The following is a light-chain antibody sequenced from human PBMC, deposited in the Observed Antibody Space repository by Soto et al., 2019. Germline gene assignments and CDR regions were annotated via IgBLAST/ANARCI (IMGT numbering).Light chain of an antibody. CDR1: SSDVGGYNY. CDR2: DVS. CDR3: CSYAASNTLV. J-gene: IGLJ1*01. V-gene: IGLV2-11*01. Sequence: QSVLTQPRSVSGSPGQSVTISCTGTSSDVGGYNYVSWYQQYSGKAPKVMIYDVSKRPSGVPDRFSGSKSGNTASLTISGLQAEDEADYYCCSYAASNTLVFGTGTKVTVL.